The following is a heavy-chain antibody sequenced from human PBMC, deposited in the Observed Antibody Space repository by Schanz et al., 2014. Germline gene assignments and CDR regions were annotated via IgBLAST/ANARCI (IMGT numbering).Heavy chain of an antibody. Sequence: QVQLQQWGAGLLKPSETLSLTCAVYGGSFSGYYWSWIRQPPGKGLEWIAEINHGGSTNYNPSLKSRVTISVDKSKNQFSLKLRSVTAADTAVYYCARSAGRDFWSGYYTRFDYWGQGTLVTVSS. D-gene: IGHD3-3*01. J-gene: IGHJ4*02. V-gene: IGHV4-34*01. CDR2: INHGGST. CDR3: ARSAGRDFWSGYYTRFDY. CDR1: GGSFSGYY.